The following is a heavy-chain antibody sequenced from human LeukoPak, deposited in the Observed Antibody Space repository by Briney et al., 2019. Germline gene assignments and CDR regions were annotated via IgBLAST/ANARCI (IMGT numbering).Heavy chain of an antibody. V-gene: IGHV4-39*01. CDR3: ARQRYSSSVDY. CDR2: IYYSGST. D-gene: IGHD6-13*01. J-gene: IGHJ4*02. Sequence: KPSETLSLTCPVSGGSISSSSYYWGWIRQPPGKGLEWIGIIYYSGSTYYTPSLKSRVTISVDTSKNQFSLKLSSVTAADTAVYYCARQRYSSSVDYWGQGTLVTVSS. CDR1: GGSISSSSYY.